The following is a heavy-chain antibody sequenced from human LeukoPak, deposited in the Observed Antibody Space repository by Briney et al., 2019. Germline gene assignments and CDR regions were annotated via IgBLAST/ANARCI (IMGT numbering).Heavy chain of an antibody. CDR1: GYTFTSYG. CDR3: ARAERRDGYNYGVDY. CDR2: ISAYNGNT. Sequence: ASVKVSCKASGYTFTSYGISWVRQAPGQGLEWMGWISAYNGNTNYAQKLQGRVTMTTDTSTSTAYMELRSLRSDDTAVYYCARAERRDGYNYGVDYWGQGTLVTVSS. V-gene: IGHV1-18*01. D-gene: IGHD5-24*01. J-gene: IGHJ4*02.